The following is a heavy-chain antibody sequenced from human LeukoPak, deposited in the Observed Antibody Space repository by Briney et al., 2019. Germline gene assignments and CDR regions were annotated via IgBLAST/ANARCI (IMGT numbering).Heavy chain of an antibody. V-gene: IGHV3-30*03. Sequence: GGSLRLSCAASGFTFSCYGMNWVRQAPGKGLEWVALISYDGSNKYYADSVKGRFTISRDDSKNTLYLQMNSLRAEDTAVYYCASYYGSGSYYGGALDYWGQGTLVTVSS. CDR2: ISYDGSNK. J-gene: IGHJ4*02. D-gene: IGHD3-10*01. CDR3: ASYYGSGSYYGGALDY. CDR1: GFTFSCYG.